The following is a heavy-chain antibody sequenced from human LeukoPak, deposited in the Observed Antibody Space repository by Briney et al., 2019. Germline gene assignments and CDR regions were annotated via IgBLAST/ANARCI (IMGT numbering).Heavy chain of an antibody. CDR1: GGSMGDYY. J-gene: IGHJ4*02. V-gene: IGHV4-59*01. CDR3: ARVDLRGYFFDY. D-gene: IGHD2-15*01. Sequence: PSETLSLTCTVSGGSMGDYYWNWIRQPPGKGLEWIGYIYYSGNTNYNPPLKSRVTISLDTSKNQFSLKLSSVTAADTAVYYCARVDLRGYFFDYWGQGKLVTVSS. CDR2: IYYSGNT.